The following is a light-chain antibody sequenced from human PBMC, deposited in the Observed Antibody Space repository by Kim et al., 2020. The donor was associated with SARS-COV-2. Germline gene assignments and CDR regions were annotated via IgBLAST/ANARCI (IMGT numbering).Light chain of an antibody. CDR2: DAS. J-gene: IGKJ2*02. Sequence: APLSLSPGERATLSCRASQSVSSYLAWYQQKPGQAPRLLIYDASNRATGIPARFSGSGSGTDFTLTISSLEPEDFAVYYCQQLGGTFGQGTKLEI. CDR3: QQLGGT. V-gene: IGKV3-11*01. CDR1: QSVSSY.